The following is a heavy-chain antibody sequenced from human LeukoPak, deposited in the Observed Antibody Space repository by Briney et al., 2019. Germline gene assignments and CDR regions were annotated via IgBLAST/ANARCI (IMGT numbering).Heavy chain of an antibody. J-gene: IGHJ6*03. Sequence: SETLSLTCTVSGGSISTSRSLWGWIRQPPGKGLEWIGSLLYSGDTYYNPSLKSRLTMSVDTSKSQFSLKLTSVTAADTAVYFCVRQGIESLPYYYYYMDVWGTGTTVTVSS. CDR1: GGSISTSRSL. CDR2: LLYSGDT. CDR3: VRQGIESLPYYYYYMDV. D-gene: IGHD6-13*01. V-gene: IGHV4-39*01.